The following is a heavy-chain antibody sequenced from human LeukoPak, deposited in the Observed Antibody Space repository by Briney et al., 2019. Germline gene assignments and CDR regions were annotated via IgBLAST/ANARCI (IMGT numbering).Heavy chain of an antibody. CDR2: ISSSSGDI. CDR3: ARARRTGDPGDY. D-gene: IGHD7-27*01. J-gene: IGHJ4*02. CDR1: GFTFSDYY. V-gene: IGHV3-11*01. Sequence: GGSLRLSCAASGFTFSDYYMSWIRQTPGKGLEWLSYISSSSGDIFYADSVKGRFTISRDNARSSLYLQTNSLRADDTAVYYCARARRTGDPGDYWGQGTLVTVSS.